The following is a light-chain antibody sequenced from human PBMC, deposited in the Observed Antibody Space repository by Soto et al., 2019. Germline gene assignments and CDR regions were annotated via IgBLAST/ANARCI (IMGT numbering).Light chain of an antibody. V-gene: IGLV2-18*01. CDR2: EVN. CDR3: SLYTSISTHV. Sequence: QSALTQPPSVSGSPGQSVTISCTGISSDIGSYNRVSWYQQPPGTAPKLMIYEVNNRPSGVPDRFSGSTSGNTASLTISGLQAEDEADYYCSLYTSISTHVFGTGTKV. CDR1: SSDIGSYNR. J-gene: IGLJ1*01.